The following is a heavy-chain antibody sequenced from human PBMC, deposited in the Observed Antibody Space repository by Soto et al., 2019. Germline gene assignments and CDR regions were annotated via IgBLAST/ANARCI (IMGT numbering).Heavy chain of an antibody. V-gene: IGHV4-31*03. CDR2: IYYSGST. CDR3: ARDWRGYDILTGYYSRPYYYYGMDV. CDR1: GGSISSGGYY. J-gene: IGHJ6*02. Sequence: SETLSLTCTVSGGSISSGGYYWSWIRQHPGKGLEWIGYIYYSGSTYYNPSLKSRVTISVDTSKNQFSLKLSSVTAADTAVYYCARDWRGYDILTGYYSRPYYYYGMDVWGHGTTVTVSS. D-gene: IGHD3-9*01.